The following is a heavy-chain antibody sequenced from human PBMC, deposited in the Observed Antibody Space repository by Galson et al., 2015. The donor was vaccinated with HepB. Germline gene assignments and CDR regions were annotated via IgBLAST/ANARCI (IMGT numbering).Heavy chain of an antibody. D-gene: IGHD1-26*01. CDR2: ISSSSSYI. V-gene: IGHV3-21*01. CDR1: GFTFSSYS. J-gene: IGHJ3*02. Sequence: SLRLSCAASGFTFSSYSMNWVRQAPGKGLEWVSSISSSSSYIYYADSVKGRFTISRDNAKNSLYLQMNSLRAEDTAVYYCARDRLEWELTEAFDIWGQGTMVTVSS. CDR3: ARDRLEWELTEAFDI.